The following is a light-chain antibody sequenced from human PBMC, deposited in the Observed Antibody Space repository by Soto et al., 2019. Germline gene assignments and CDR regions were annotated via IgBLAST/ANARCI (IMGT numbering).Light chain of an antibody. CDR3: QQYCGSPQT. V-gene: IGKV3-20*01. CDR2: GAS. CDR1: QSASTY. Sequence: EIVLTQSPGTLALSPGEGATLSCRASQSASTYLAWYPQKPGQAPRLLISGASSRATGIPESLSVSGSGTDFNLTISRLEPEDFAVYYYQQYCGSPQTFGQGTKVEIK. J-gene: IGKJ1*01.